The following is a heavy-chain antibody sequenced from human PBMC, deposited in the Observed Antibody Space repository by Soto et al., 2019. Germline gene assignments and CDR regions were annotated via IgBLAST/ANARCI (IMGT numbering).Heavy chain of an antibody. J-gene: IGHJ5*02. CDR2: IYSGGST. CDR3: ARGLGIAVAGTMDWFDP. Sequence: PGGSLRLSCAASGFTVSSNYMSWVRQAPGKGLEWVSVIYSGGSTYYADSVKGRFTISRDNSKNTLYLQMNSLRAEDTAVYYCARGLGIAVAGTMDWFDPWGQGTLVTVSS. CDR1: GFTVSSNY. D-gene: IGHD6-19*01. V-gene: IGHV3-53*01.